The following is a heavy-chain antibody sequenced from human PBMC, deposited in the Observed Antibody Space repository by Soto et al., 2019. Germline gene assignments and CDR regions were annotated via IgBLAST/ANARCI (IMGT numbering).Heavy chain of an antibody. CDR2: IQRSGST. J-gene: IGHJ4*02. CDR1: GGSIARSDYY. CDR3: YSTGY. V-gene: IGHV4-39*01. Sequence: SETLSLTCSVSGGSIARSDYYWAWIRQPPGKGLEWIATIQRSGSTYYNSSLQSRVTMFVDTSKNQFSLKLRSVTAADTDVYYCYSTGYWGQGTLVTVSS. D-gene: IGHD5-18*01.